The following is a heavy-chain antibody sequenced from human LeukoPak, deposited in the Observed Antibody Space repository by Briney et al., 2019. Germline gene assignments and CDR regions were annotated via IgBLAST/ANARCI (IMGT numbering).Heavy chain of an antibody. D-gene: IGHD6-19*01. V-gene: IGHV3-21*01. CDR2: ISSSSSYI. Sequence: GGSLRLSCAASGFTFSSYSMNWVRQAPGKGLEWVSSISSSSSYIYYADSVKGRFTISRDNAKNSLYLQMDSLRAEDTAVYYCARGRIAVAGEEYFQHWGQGTLVTVSS. CDR1: GFTFSSYS. CDR3: ARGRIAVAGEEYFQH. J-gene: IGHJ1*01.